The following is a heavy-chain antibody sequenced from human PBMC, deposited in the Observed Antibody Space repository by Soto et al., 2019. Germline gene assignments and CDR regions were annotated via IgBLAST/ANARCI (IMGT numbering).Heavy chain of an antibody. Sequence: GGSLRLSCAASGFTFSSYWMHWVRQAPGKGLVWVSRINSDGSSTSYADSVKGRFTISRDNAKNTLYLQMNSLRAEDTAVYYCARIVTSVLRFLEWTEYYWYFDLWGRGTLVTVSS. CDR2: INSDGSST. J-gene: IGHJ2*01. D-gene: IGHD3-3*01. CDR1: GFTFSSYW. CDR3: ARIVTSVLRFLEWTEYYWYFDL. V-gene: IGHV3-74*01.